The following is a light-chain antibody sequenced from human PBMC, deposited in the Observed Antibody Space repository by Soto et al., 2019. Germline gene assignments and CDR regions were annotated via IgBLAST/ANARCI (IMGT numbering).Light chain of an antibody. Sequence: QSVLTQPPSVSGAPGQRVTISCTGSSSNIGAGYDVHWYQQFPGTAPKLLIYGNSNRPSGVPDRFSGSKSGTSASLAITGLQAEDEADYYCQSYDSSLSGVFGSGTKRHRP. V-gene: IGLV1-40*01. CDR1: SSNIGAGYD. CDR2: GNS. J-gene: IGLJ1*01. CDR3: QSYDSSLSGV.